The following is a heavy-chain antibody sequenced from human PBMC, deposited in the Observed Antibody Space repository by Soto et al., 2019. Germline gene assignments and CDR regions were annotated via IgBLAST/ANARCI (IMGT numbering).Heavy chain of an antibody. CDR1: GFSLTTRGVG. J-gene: IGHJ5*02. D-gene: IGHD3-16*01. V-gene: IGHV2-5*02. CDR3: AHIPNYYQYDWFDP. Sequence: QITLKESGPTLVKSTQTLTLTCTFSGFSLTTRGVGVGWIRQPPGKALECLALIYWDDDKPYSPSLQSRLSITKDTSKNQVVLTMTNVDPVDTATYYCAHIPNYYQYDWFDPWGQGTLVSVSS. CDR2: IYWDDDK.